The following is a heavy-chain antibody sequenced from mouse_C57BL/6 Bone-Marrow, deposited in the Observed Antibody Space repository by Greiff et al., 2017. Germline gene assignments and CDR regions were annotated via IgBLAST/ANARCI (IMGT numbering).Heavy chain of an antibody. CDR1: GYTFTSYW. Sequence: VQLQESGAELAKPGASVKLSCKASGYTFTSYWMHWVKQRPGQGLEWIGYINSSSGYTKYNQKFKDKVTWTADKSSSTAYMQLSSLTYEDSAVYYCARGWFLPDYWGQGTTLTVSS. D-gene: IGHD2-3*01. CDR3: ARGWFLPDY. J-gene: IGHJ2*01. V-gene: IGHV1-7*01. CDR2: INSSSGYT.